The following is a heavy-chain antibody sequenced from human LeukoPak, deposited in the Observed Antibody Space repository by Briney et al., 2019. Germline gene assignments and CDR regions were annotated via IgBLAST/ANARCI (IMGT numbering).Heavy chain of an antibody. D-gene: IGHD4-17*01. CDR2: ISYDGSNK. Sequence: GGSLRLSCAASGFTFSGYWMSWVRQAPGKGLEWVSVISYDGSNKYYADSVKGRFTISRDNSKNTLYLQMNSLGAEDTAVYYCARSMALYGDYGLSAFDIWGQGTMVTVSS. CDR3: ARSMALYGDYGLSAFDI. CDR1: GFTFSGYW. J-gene: IGHJ3*02. V-gene: IGHV3-30*03.